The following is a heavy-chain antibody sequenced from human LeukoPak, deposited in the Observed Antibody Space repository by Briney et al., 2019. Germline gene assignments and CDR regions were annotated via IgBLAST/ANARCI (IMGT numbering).Heavy chain of an antibody. CDR3: ATRYCSGTSCFGGAFDV. Sequence: SGGSLRLSCAASGFTVSGNYMGWVRQAPGKGLEWVSLIYSGGDTYYADSVKGRFTISRDNSQNTLYLQMNNLRPDDTAVYYCATRYCSGTSCFGGAFDVWGQGTMVTVSS. CDR2: IYSGGDT. J-gene: IGHJ3*01. D-gene: IGHD2-2*01. V-gene: IGHV3-66*02. CDR1: GFTVSGNY.